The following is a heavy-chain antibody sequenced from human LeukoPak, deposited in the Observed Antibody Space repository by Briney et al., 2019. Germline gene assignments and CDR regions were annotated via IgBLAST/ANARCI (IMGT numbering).Heavy chain of an antibody. CDR2: ISTSSTSK. J-gene: IGHJ3*02. D-gene: IGHD1-26*01. Sequence: GGSLRLSCAASGFTFSRCSMNWVRQAPGKGLEWVSYISTSSTSKYYADSVQGRFTISRDNAKNSLYLQMNSLRDEDTAVYYCARDFSTWEHGAFDIWGQGTMVTVSS. CDR1: GFTFSRCS. CDR3: ARDFSTWEHGAFDI. V-gene: IGHV3-48*02.